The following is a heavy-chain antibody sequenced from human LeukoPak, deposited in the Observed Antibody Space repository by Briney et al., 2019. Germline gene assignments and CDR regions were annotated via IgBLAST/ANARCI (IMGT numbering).Heavy chain of an antibody. CDR1: DFKIRNYY. V-gene: IGHV3-53*01. CDR3: ARGFHSYGLSYYFDY. Sequence: GGSLRLSCAASDFKIRNYYISWVRQAPGKGLEWVSVISGGGDTSYSGSVKGRFTISRHTPKNTVFLQMNKLRVEDTAVYFCARGFHSYGLSYYFDYWGQGTGVTVSS. CDR2: ISGGGDT. D-gene: IGHD5-18*01. J-gene: IGHJ4*02.